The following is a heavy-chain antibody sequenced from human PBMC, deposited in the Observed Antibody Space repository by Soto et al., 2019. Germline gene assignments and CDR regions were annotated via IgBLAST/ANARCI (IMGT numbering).Heavy chain of an antibody. CDR3: ARGPRLSHGTTENWLDP. CDR2: IYYTGTT. CDR1: GGSISTTTYY. J-gene: IGHJ5*02. D-gene: IGHD4-4*01. V-gene: IGHV4-31*11. Sequence: SETLSLTCAVSGGSISTTTYYWSWVRQLPGKGLEWIANIYYTGTTYFNPSLKSRVTISVDTSNNQFSLKLSSVTAADTAVYYCARGPRLSHGTTENWLDPWGQGTLVTVSS.